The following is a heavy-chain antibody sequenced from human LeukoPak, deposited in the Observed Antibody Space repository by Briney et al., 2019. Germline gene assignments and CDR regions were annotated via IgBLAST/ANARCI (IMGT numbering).Heavy chain of an antibody. D-gene: IGHD6-19*01. J-gene: IGHJ6*02. V-gene: IGHV4-59*01. CDR2: IYYSGST. CDR1: GGSISSYY. CDR3: ARAGRDSSGWYYYYYGMDV. Sequence: SVTLSLTCTVSGGSISSYYWSWIRQPPGKGLEWIGYIYYSGSTNYNPSLKSRVTISVDTSKNQFSLKLSTVTAADTAVYYCARAGRDSSGWYYYYYGMDVWGQGTTVTVSS.